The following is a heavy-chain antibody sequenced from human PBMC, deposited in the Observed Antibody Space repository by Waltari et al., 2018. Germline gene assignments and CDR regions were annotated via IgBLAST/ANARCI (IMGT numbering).Heavy chain of an antibody. D-gene: IGHD6-19*01. CDR1: GGSVSSGDYY. V-gene: IGHV4-61*08. CDR3: ARLSSGLDY. CDR2: IYNTGST. J-gene: IGHJ4*02. Sequence: QVQLQESGPGLVKPSETLSLTCTVSGGSVSSGDYYWNWLRQPPGKGLEWIGYIYNTGSTNYNPSLKSRLTISRDTSKNQFSLQLSSVTVADTAVYYCARLSSGLDYWGRVSLVTVSS.